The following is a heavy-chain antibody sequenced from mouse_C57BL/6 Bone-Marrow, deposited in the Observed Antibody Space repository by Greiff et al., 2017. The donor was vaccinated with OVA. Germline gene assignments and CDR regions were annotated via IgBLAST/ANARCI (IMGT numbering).Heavy chain of an antibody. CDR2: IYPRSGNT. J-gene: IGHJ2*01. CDR3: ARWAYYTYFDY. CDR1: GYTFTGYG. D-gene: IGHD2-12*01. V-gene: IGHV1-81*01. Sequence: VQLVESGAELARPGASVKLSCKASGYTFTGYGISWVKQRTGQGLEWIGEIYPRSGNTYYNEKFKGKATLTADKSSSTAYMELRSLTSEDSAVYFCARWAYYTYFDYWGQGTTLTVSS.